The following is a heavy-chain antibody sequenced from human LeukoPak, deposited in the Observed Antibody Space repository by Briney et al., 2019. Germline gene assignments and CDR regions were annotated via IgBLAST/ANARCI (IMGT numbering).Heavy chain of an antibody. CDR3: AKERSYYGSGYDAFDI. D-gene: IGHD3-10*01. J-gene: IGHJ3*02. CDR2: ISGSGGST. V-gene: IGHV3-23*01. Sequence: GGSLRLSCAASRVTYSSYAMSWVRQAPGKGLEWVSAISGSGGSTYYADSVKGRFTIPRDNSKNTLYLQMNSLRAEDTAVYYCAKERSYYGSGYDAFDIWGQGTKVTVSS. CDR1: RVTYSSYA.